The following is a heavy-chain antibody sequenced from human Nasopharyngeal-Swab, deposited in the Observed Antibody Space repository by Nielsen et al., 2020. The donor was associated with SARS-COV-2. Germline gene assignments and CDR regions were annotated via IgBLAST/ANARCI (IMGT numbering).Heavy chain of an antibody. CDR3: ARDGLDYDFWSADFMDV. D-gene: IGHD3-3*01. V-gene: IGHV3-21*06. J-gene: IGHJ6*02. Sequence: GGSLRLSYAASEFTFLNYNRNWVRQAPGKGLEWVSSISHSNTYIYYADSVKGRFTISRDNAKNSLYLQMNSLRAEDTAVYYCARDGLDYDFWSADFMDVWGQGTTVTVSS. CDR1: EFTFLNYN. CDR2: ISHSNTYI.